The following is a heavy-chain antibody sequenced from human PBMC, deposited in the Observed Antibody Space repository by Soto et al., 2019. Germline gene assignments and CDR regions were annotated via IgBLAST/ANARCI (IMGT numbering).Heavy chain of an antibody. D-gene: IGHD2-21*01. CDR1: GYTFTSYG. CDR3: ARFNPHNNWFDP. CDR2: ISAYNGNT. V-gene: IGHV1-18*04. Sequence: ASVKVSFKASGYTFTSYGISWLRQAPGQGLEWMGWISAYNGNTNYAQKLQGRVTMTTDTSTSTTYMELRSLRSDDTAVYYCARFNPHNNWFDPWGQGTLVTVSS. J-gene: IGHJ5*02.